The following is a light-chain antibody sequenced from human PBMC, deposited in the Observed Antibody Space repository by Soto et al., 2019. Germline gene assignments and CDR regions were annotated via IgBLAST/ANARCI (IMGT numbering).Light chain of an antibody. CDR2: SDD. Sequence: QSVLTQPPSASGTPGQRVTISCSGSSSNIGENPVSWYQQFPGTAPKLLIYSDDQRPSGVPDRFSGSKSRTSASLAISGLHSEDEADYYCATWDDSLDGWVFGGGTKVTVL. J-gene: IGLJ3*02. CDR3: ATWDDSLDGWV. V-gene: IGLV1-44*01. CDR1: SSNIGENP.